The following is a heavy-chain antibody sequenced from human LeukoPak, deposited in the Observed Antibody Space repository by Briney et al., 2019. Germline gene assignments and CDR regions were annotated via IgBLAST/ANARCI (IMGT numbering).Heavy chain of an antibody. D-gene: IGHD4-11*01. V-gene: IGHV4-39*07. Sequence: SETLSLTCTVSGGFISSSSYYWGWIRQPPGKGLEWIGSIYYSGSTYYNPSLKSRVTISVDTSNNDLSLKVTSVTAADTAGYYCARAPWAYGNYVHAFDIWGQGTMVTVSS. CDR1: GGFISSSSYY. CDR3: ARAPWAYGNYVHAFDI. CDR2: IYYSGST. J-gene: IGHJ3*02.